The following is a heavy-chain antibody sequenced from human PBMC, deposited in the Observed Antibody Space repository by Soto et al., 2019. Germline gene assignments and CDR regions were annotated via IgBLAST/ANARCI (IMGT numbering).Heavy chain of an antibody. J-gene: IGHJ6*02. CDR2: IWYDGSNK. CDR1: GFTFSSYG. V-gene: IGHV3-33*01. Sequence: GGSLRLSCAASGFTFSSYGMHWVRQAPGKGLEWVAVIWYDGSNKYYADSVKGRFTISRDNSKNTLYLQMNSLRAEDTAVYYCARDTQTTVVTMYYYYGMDVWGQGTTVTVSS. D-gene: IGHD4-17*01. CDR3: ARDTQTTVVTMYYYYGMDV.